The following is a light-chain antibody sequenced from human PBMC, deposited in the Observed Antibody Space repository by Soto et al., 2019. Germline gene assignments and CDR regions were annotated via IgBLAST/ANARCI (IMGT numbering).Light chain of an antibody. J-gene: IGKJ1*01. CDR1: QSISSW. Sequence: DIQMTQYPSPLSASVGDRVTITCRASQSISSWLAWYQQKPGKAPKLLIYDASSLESGVPSRFSGSGSGTEFTLTISSLQPDDFATYYCQQYDSYSWTFGQGTKVDIK. CDR2: DAS. CDR3: QQYDSYSWT. V-gene: IGKV1-5*01.